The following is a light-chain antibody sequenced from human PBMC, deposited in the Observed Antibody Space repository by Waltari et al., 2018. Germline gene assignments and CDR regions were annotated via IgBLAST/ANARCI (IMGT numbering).Light chain of an antibody. CDR1: QDISSN. J-gene: IGKJ3*01. Sequence: DIQLTQSPSFLSASVGARVTITCRASQDISSNSAWYQQKPGKAPKLLIYAASPLQSGVPSRFSGSGSGTEFTLTISSLQPEDFATYYCHQLNSYRAFGPGAKVEIK. V-gene: IGKV1-9*01. CDR2: AAS. CDR3: HQLNSYRA.